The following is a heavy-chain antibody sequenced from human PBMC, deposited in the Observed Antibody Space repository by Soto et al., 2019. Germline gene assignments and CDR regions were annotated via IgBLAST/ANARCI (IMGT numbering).Heavy chain of an antibody. CDR3: ARHNGPVYGGYYYDMEF. J-gene: IGHJ6*02. V-gene: IGHV4-39*01. CDR2: IYYSGYT. D-gene: IGHD4-17*01. Sequence: PPGKGLEWIGSIYYSGYTYYNPSLKSRVTISVDTSNHQFSLKLSFVTAADTAVYYCARHNGPVYGGYYYDMEFWVQGPTVTGFS.